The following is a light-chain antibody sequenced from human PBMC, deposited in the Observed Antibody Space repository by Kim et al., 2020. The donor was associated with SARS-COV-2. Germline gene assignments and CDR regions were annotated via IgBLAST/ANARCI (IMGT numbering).Light chain of an antibody. J-gene: IGKJ1*01. V-gene: IGKV1-27*01. Sequence: DIQMTQSPSSLSASVGDRVTITCRASQGISNSLAWYQQKPGKGPKVLIYDASTLQSGVPSRFSGSESGTDFTLTISSLQPEDVATYYCQKYNSAPWTLGQGTKVDIK. CDR3: QKYNSAPWT. CDR1: QGISNS. CDR2: DAS.